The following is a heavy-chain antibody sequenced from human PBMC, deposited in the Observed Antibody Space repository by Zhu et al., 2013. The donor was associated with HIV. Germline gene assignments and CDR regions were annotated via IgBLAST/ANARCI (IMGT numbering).Heavy chain of an antibody. CDR1: GGTFSSYA. V-gene: IGHV1-2*02. D-gene: IGHD1-26*01. CDR2: INPNSGGT. Sequence: QVQLVQSGAEVKKPGSSVKVSCKTSGGTFSSYAISWVRQAPGQGLEWMGWINPNSGGTNYAQKFQGRVTMTRDTSISTAYMDLSRLRSDDTAIYYCATNHLGATWWGQGTLVTVSS. CDR3: ATNHLGATW. J-gene: IGHJ4*02.